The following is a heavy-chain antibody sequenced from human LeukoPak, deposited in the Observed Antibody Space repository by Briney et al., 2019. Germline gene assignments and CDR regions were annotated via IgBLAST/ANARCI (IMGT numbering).Heavy chain of an antibody. V-gene: IGHV1-46*01. CDR2: INPSGGST. Sequence: ASVKVSCKASGYTFTSYYMHWVRQAPGQGLEWMGIINPSGGSTSYAQKFQGRITMTRGTSTSTVYMELSSLRSEDTAVYYCARVENVGNHYYHSTFDYWGQGTLVTVSS. CDR1: GYTFTSYY. D-gene: IGHD3-22*01. CDR3: ARVENVGNHYYHSTFDY. J-gene: IGHJ4*02.